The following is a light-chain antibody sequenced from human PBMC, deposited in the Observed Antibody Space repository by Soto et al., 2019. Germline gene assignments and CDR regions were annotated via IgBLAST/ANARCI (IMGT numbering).Light chain of an antibody. V-gene: IGKV1-8*01. J-gene: IGKJ1*01. CDR2: GAS. Sequence: AIRMTQSPSSFSASIGDRVTITCRASQGISSYLAWYQLKPGKAPNLLIHGASTLQSGVPSRFSGSGSGTDFTLTISSLQSEDFATYYCQQYSSSPPWTFGQGTKVEI. CDR3: QQYSSSPPWT. CDR1: QGISSY.